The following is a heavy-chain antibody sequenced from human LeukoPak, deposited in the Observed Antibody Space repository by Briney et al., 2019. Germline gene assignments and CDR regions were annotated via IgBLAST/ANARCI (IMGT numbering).Heavy chain of an antibody. J-gene: IGHJ4*02. Sequence: GGSLRLSCAASGFTFSGYGMSWVRQAPGKGLEWVSSISSSSSYIYYADSVKGRFTISRDNAKNSLYLQMNSLRAEDTAVYYCAREGVVGATDYWGQGTLVTVSS. CDR1: GFTFSGYG. CDR2: ISSSSSYI. D-gene: IGHD1-26*01. CDR3: AREGVVGATDY. V-gene: IGHV3-21*01.